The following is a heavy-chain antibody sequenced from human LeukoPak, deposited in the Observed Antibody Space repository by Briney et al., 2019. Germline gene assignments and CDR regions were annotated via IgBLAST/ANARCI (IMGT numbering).Heavy chain of an antibody. D-gene: IGHD4-17*01. CDR2: INHSGST. V-gene: IGHV4-34*01. CDR1: GFTFTSYA. CDR3: ARGHGDFGY. Sequence: PGGSLRLSCAASGFTFTSYAMNWVRQPPGKGLEWIGEINHSGSTNYNPSLKSRVTISVDTSKNQFSLKLSSVTAADTAVYYCARGHGDFGYWGQGTLVTVSS. J-gene: IGHJ4*02.